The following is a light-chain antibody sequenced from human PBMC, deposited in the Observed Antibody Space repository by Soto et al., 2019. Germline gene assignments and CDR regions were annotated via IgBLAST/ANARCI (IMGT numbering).Light chain of an antibody. CDR2: GAS. CDR1: QSINTY. J-gene: IGKJ1*01. V-gene: IGKV1-39*01. CDR3: QESYSFLRGT. Sequence: DIQMTQSPSSLSASVGDRVTITCRTSQSINTYLNWYQQKPGKAPKLLIYGASSLHSGVPLRFSGSGSGTDFTLTITTLQPEDFATYYCQESYSFLRGTCGQGTKVEIK.